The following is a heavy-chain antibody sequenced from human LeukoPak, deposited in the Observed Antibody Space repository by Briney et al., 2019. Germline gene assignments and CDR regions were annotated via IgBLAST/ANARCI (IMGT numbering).Heavy chain of an antibody. D-gene: IGHD3-22*01. Sequence: SETLSLTCTVSGASIRSYYWSWIRQPPGKGLDWIAYMYYSETPNYNPSLKSRVSMSGDTSRNQFSLKLNSVTAADTAVYYCARSYDTNNRQRFDYWGQGILVTVSP. CDR1: GASIRSYY. CDR2: MYYSETP. V-gene: IGHV4-59*08. CDR3: ARSYDTNNRQRFDY. J-gene: IGHJ4*02.